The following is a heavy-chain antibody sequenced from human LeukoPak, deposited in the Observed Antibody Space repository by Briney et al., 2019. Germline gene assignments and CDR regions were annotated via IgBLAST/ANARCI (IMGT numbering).Heavy chain of an antibody. CDR3: ASQRYCGGGGCSRDNYQLDY. Sequence: TSETLSLTCTVSGGSISSGSYYWSWIRQPPGKGLEWIGYIHNSGSTSYNPSLKSRFTISIDRSSNQFSLRVSSVSAADTAVYYCASQRYCGGGGCSRDNYQLDYWGQGILVTVSS. J-gene: IGHJ4*02. D-gene: IGHD2-15*01. CDR1: GGSISSGSYY. V-gene: IGHV4-61*01. CDR2: IHNSGST.